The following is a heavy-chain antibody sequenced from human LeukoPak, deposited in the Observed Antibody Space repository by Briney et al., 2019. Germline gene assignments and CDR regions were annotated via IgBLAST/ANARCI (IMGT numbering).Heavy chain of an antibody. CDR1: GFTFSNYG. CDR2: IRFDESDK. CDR3: AKDAAYYYYYYYMDV. J-gene: IGHJ6*03. Sequence: GGSLRLSCAASGFTFSNYGMHWVRQAPGKGLEWVAHIRFDESDKYYADSVKGRFTISRDISRNTVYLQMNSLRPEDTAVYYCAKDAAYYYYYYYMDVWGKGTTVTVSS. D-gene: IGHD6-25*01. V-gene: IGHV3-30*02.